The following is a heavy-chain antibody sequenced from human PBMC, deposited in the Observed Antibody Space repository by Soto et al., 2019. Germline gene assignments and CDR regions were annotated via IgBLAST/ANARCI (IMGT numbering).Heavy chain of an antibody. Sequence: EVQLLESGGGLVQPGGSLRLSCAASGFTFSSYAMSWVRQAPGKGLEWVSSTSGSGASTFYADSVKGRFTISRDNSKNTLYLQMHSLRAEDTAVYYCAKHGGYYYDNSGYYRYGEHWGQGTLVTVSS. CDR3: AKHGGYYYDNSGYYRYGEH. CDR1: GFTFSSYA. V-gene: IGHV3-23*01. D-gene: IGHD3-22*01. J-gene: IGHJ1*01. CDR2: TSGSGAST.